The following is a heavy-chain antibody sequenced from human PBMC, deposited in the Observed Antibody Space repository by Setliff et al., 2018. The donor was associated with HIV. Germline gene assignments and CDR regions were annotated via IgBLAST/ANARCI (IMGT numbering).Heavy chain of an antibody. J-gene: IGHJ4*02. Sequence: SETLSLTCTVSGGSIRSSSYYWGWIRQPPGKGLEWIGHIYDTGSTNYNPSPKSRVTISVDTSKNQFSLGLTSVTTADTAVYYCARERSRGYTDPPRFDYWGQGTLVTVSS. CDR2: IYDTGST. CDR3: ARERSRGYTDPPRFDY. D-gene: IGHD5-18*01. V-gene: IGHV4-39*02. CDR1: GGSIRSSSYY.